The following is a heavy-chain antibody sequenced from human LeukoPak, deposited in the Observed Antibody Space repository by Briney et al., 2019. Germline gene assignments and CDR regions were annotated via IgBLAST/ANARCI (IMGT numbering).Heavy chain of an antibody. V-gene: IGHV3-74*01. J-gene: IGHJ4*02. Sequence: PGRSLRLSCAASGFTFSSYWMHWVRQAPGKGLVWVSRINTDGSTTSYANSVKGRFTISRDNAKNTLYLQMNSLRADDTAVYYCARGEMVQGYWGQGTLVTVSS. CDR2: INTDGSTT. CDR1: GFTFSSYW. D-gene: IGHD5-24*01. CDR3: ARGEMVQGY.